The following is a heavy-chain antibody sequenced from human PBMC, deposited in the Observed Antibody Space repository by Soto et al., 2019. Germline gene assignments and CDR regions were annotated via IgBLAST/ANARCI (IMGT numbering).Heavy chain of an antibody. J-gene: IGHJ5*02. CDR2: IYYSGST. D-gene: IGHD2-15*01. CDR1: GGSISSSSYY. Sequence: SETLSLTCTVSGGSISSSSYYWGWIRQPPGKGLEWIGSIYYSGSTYYNPSLKSRVTISVDTSKNQFSLKLSSVTAADTAVYYCARPLDIVNWFDPWGQGTLVTVSS. CDR3: ARPLDIVNWFDP. V-gene: IGHV4-39*01.